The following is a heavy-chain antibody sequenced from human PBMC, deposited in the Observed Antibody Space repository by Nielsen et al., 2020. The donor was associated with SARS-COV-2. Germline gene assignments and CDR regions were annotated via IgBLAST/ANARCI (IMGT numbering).Heavy chain of an antibody. V-gene: IGHV3-23*01. CDR3: TKGAQLGDF. CDR2: ISRSGDST. J-gene: IGHJ4*02. CDR1: GFTFSDYA. Sequence: GESLKISCAASGFTFSDYAMSWVRQAPGKGLEWVSAISRSGDSTYYADSVKGRFTISRDNSKETLYLQMNNLRPADAAVYYCTKGAQLGDFWGQGTLVTVS. D-gene: IGHD6-13*01.